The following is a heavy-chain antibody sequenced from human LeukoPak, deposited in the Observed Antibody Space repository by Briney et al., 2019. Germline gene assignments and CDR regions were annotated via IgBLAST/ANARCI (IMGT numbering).Heavy chain of an antibody. CDR1: GDSISGYY. Sequence: SETLSLTCTVSGDSISGYYWSWIRQPAGKGLEWIGRIYSTGSTNYNPSLKSRVTISVDTSKNQFSLNLSSVTAADTAVYYCAPYSSGYYDYWGQGTLVTVSS. CDR3: APYSSGYYDY. V-gene: IGHV4-4*07. J-gene: IGHJ4*02. D-gene: IGHD3-22*01. CDR2: IYSTGST.